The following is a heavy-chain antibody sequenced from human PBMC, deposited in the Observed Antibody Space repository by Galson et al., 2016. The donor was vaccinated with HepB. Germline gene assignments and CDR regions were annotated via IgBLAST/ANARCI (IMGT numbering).Heavy chain of an antibody. D-gene: IGHD6-13*01. CDR1: GFTFSSYA. Sequence: SLRLSCAPSGFTFSSYAMCWVRRAPGKGLEWVSAITGSGGSTFYADSVKGRFTISRDNSKKMLYLEMNSLTAEDTAVYYRAKWGVIVVSSTWYYLDYWGQGTQVTVSS. CDR2: ITGSGGST. CDR3: AKWGVIVVSSTWYYLDY. J-gene: IGHJ4*02. V-gene: IGHV3-23*01.